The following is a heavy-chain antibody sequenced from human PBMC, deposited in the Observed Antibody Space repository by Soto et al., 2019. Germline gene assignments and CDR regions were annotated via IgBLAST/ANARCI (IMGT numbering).Heavy chain of an antibody. J-gene: IGHJ6*02. CDR2: ISSSSSTI. Sequence: EVQLVESGGGLVQRGGSLRLSCAASGLTFSSYSMNWVRQAPGKGLEWVSYISSSSSTIYYADSVKGRFTISRDNAKISLYLQMNSRRAEDTAVYYCAVVAESRYYYCGMDVWGQGTTVTVSS. CDR3: AVVAESRYYYCGMDV. CDR1: GLTFSSYS. V-gene: IGHV3-48*01. D-gene: IGHD6-13*01.